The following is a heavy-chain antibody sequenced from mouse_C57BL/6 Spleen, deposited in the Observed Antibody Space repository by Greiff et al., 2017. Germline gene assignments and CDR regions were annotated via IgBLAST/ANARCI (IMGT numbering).Heavy chain of an antibody. CDR3: ASNYYSSSWFAY. J-gene: IGHJ3*01. V-gene: IGHV1-82*01. CDR2: IYPGDGDT. Sequence: QVQLQQPGAELVKPGASVKISCKASGYAFSSSWMNWVKQRPGKGLEWIGRIYPGDGDTNYNGKFKGKATLTADKSSSTAYMQLSSLTSEDSAVYFCASNYYSSSWFAYWGQGTLVTVSA. CDR1: GYAFSSSW. D-gene: IGHD1-1*01.